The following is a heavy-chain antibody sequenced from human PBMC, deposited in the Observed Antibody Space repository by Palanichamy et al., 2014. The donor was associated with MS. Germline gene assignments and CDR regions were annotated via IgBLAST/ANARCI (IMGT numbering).Heavy chain of an antibody. CDR1: GYTFTSYG. CDR2: ISAYNGNT. J-gene: IGHJ4*02. CDR3: ARDSSGWEVMLESEPPTPFFDY. V-gene: IGHV1-18*01. D-gene: IGHD6-19*01. Sequence: LVQSGAEVKKPGASVKVSCKASGYTFTSYGISWVRQAPGQGLEWMGWISAYNGNTNYAQKLQGRVTMTTDTSTSTAYMELRSLRSDDTAVYNCARDSSGWEVMLESEPPTPFFDYWGQGTLVTVSS.